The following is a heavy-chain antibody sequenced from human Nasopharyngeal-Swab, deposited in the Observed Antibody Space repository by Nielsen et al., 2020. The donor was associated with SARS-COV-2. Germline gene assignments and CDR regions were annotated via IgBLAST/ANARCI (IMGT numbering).Heavy chain of an antibody. Sequence: GESLKLSCAASGFPFSCYWMHLVRQDPGKWLVWVSRVNNDGSNTNYAESVKGRFTIARDNDKNTLYLQMNSLRADDTALYYCARALNGYFDLWGRGTLVAVSS. V-gene: IGHV3-74*01. CDR2: VNNDGSNT. J-gene: IGHJ2*01. CDR1: GFPFSCYW. CDR3: ARALNGYFDL.